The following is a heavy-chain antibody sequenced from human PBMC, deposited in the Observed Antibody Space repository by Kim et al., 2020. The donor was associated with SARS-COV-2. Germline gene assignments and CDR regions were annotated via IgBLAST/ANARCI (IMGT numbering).Heavy chain of an antibody. J-gene: IGHJ4*02. V-gene: IGHV3-30*15. CDR3: ARPFSGSYYGSFDY. Sequence: ADSVKGRLTISRDNSKNTLDLQMSSLRVEDTAVYYCARPFSGSYYGSFDYWGQGTPVTVSS. D-gene: IGHD1-26*01.